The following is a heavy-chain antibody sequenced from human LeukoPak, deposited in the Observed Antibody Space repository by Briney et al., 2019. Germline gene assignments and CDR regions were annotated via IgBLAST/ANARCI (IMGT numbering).Heavy chain of an antibody. Sequence: PGGSLRLSCAASGFTFSSYSMNWVRQAPGKGLEWVSYISSSSSTIYYADSVKGRFTISRDNAKNSLYLQMNSLRAEDTAVYYCARDRDEDTAMGFDYWGQGTLVTVSS. CDR1: GFTFSSYS. J-gene: IGHJ4*02. CDR3: ARDRDEDTAMGFDY. D-gene: IGHD5-18*01. V-gene: IGHV3-48*01. CDR2: ISSSSSTI.